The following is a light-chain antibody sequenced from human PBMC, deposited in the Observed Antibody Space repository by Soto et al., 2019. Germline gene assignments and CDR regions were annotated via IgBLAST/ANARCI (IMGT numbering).Light chain of an antibody. V-gene: IGKV1-5*01. CDR1: QSISSY. Sequence: EIQMTQSPSSLSASVGDGVTITCRASQSISSYVSWYQQKPGKAPKLLIYDASSLESGVPSRFSGSGSGTEFTLTISSLQPDDFATYYCQQYNSYSRTFGQGTKVDIK. J-gene: IGKJ1*01. CDR2: DAS. CDR3: QQYNSYSRT.